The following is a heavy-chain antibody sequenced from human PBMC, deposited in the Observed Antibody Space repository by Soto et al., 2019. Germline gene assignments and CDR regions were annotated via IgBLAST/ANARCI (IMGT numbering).Heavy chain of an antibody. CDR1: GFTFSTYA. J-gene: IGHJ4*02. CDR3: AKRHGAGGHFDY. CDR2: VSSGGGT. D-gene: IGHD2-8*01. Sequence: PGGSLRLSCAASGFTFSTYAMGWVRQAPGKGLEWVSVVSSGGGTHYADSVKGRFTVSRDNSKNTLSLQMNSLRADDTAVYYCAKRHGAGGHFDYWGQGALVTVSS. V-gene: IGHV3-23*01.